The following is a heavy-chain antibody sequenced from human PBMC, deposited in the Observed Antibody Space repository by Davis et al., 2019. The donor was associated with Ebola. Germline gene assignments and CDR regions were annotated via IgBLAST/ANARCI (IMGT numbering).Heavy chain of an antibody. V-gene: IGHV4-34*01. CDR1: GGSFSGYY. CDR3: AKVREDYSSSSDY. J-gene: IGHJ4*02. D-gene: IGHD6-6*01. CDR2: INHSGST. Sequence: MPSETLSLTCAVSGGSFSGYYWSWIRQSPGKGLEWIGEINHSGSTYYNPSLKSRVTISADTSKNQVSLRLSSVTAADTAVYYCAKVREDYSSSSDYWGQGTLVTVSS.